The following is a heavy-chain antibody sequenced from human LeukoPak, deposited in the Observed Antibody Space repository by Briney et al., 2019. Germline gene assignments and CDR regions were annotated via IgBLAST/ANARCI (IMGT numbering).Heavy chain of an antibody. J-gene: IGHJ6*02. CDR1: GGSISSGGYY. V-gene: IGHV4-31*03. CDR3: ARDSVGYCSSTSCYDDYYYGMDV. D-gene: IGHD2-2*01. CDR2: IYYSGRT. Sequence: SQTLSLTCTVSGGSISSGGYYWSWIRQHPGKGLEWIGYIYYSGRTSYNPSLKSRVTISVDTSKNQFSLKLSSVTAADTAVYYCARDSVGYCSSTSCYDDYYYGMDVWGQGTTVTVSS.